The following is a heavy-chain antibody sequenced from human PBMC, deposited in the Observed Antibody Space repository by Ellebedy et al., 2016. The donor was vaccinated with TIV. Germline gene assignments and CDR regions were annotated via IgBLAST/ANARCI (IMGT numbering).Heavy chain of an antibody. CDR3: ASWDFDY. J-gene: IGHJ4*02. Sequence: GESLKISCAASGFSLTGSDLHWIRQAPDKGLEWVAVIWYDGSIKYLADSVKGRFTISRDNFNNTLYLQMNSLRAEDTAVYWCASWDFDYWGQGTLVTVSS. CDR2: IWYDGSIK. V-gene: IGHV3-33*08. D-gene: IGHD7-27*01. CDR1: GFSLTGSD.